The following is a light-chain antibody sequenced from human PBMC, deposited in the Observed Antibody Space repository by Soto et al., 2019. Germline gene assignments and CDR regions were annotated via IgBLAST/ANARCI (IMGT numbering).Light chain of an antibody. CDR1: QSVTSSY. Sequence: EIVLTQSPGTLSLSPGERATLSCRASQSVTSSYLAWYQQKPGQAPRLLIYGASSRATGIPDRVSGSGSGTDFTFTISRLEPEDFAVYYCQQYGSSPLTFGGGTKVEIK. CDR2: GAS. V-gene: IGKV3-20*01. CDR3: QQYGSSPLT. J-gene: IGKJ4*01.